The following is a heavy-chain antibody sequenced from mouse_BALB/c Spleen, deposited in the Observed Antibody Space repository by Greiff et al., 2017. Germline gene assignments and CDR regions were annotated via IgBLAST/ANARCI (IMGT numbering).Heavy chain of an antibody. CDR2: IWSGGST. CDR1: GFSLTSYG. J-gene: IGHJ4*01. V-gene: IGHV2-2*02. Sequence: VKLMESGPGLVQPSQSLSITCTVSGFSLTSYGVHWVRQSPGKGLEWLGVIWSGGSTDYNAAFISRLSISKDNSKSQVFFKMNSLQANDTAIYYCARNCARDYAMDYWGQGTSVTVSS. CDR3: ARNCARDYAMDY.